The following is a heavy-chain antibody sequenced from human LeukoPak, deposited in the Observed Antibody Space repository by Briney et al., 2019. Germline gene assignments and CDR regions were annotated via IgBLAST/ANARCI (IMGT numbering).Heavy chain of an antibody. D-gene: IGHD3-10*01. CDR1: GFGFTFVSYN. CDR3: AASGSFSSFGY. V-gene: IGHV3-48*02. Sequence: GGSLRLSCAASGFGFTFVSYNLNWVRQAPGKGLEWVSYISSSSRLIYYADSVEGRFTISRDNANNSLYLQMNSLRDEDTAVYYCAASGSFSSFGYWGQGTLVTVSS. CDR2: ISSSSRLI. J-gene: IGHJ4*02.